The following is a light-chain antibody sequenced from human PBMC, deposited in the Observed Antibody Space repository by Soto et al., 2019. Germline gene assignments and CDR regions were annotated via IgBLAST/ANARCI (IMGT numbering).Light chain of an antibody. CDR3: CSYAGSVV. J-gene: IGLJ2*01. CDR1: SSDVGGYNY. V-gene: IGLV2-11*01. CDR2: DVS. Sequence: QSALTQPRSVSGSPGQSVTISCTGNSSDVGGYNYVSWYQQHPGKAPKLMIYDVSKRPSGVPDRFSGSKSGNTASLTVSGLQAEDEADYYCCSYAGSVVFGGGTQLTVL.